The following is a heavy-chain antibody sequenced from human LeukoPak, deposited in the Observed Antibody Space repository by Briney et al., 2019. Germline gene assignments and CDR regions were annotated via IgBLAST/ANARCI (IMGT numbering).Heavy chain of an antibody. CDR2: INQDGSEK. J-gene: IGHJ4*02. V-gene: IGHV3-7*01. CDR1: GFNFNTKW. Sequence: GGSLRLSCATSGFNFNTKWMTWVRQAPGKGLEWVANINQDGSEKYHGDSVKGRFIISRDNAKRSLFLEMSSLRAEDTAVYYCADPPSDFWGQGTLIAVSS. CDR3: ADPPSDF.